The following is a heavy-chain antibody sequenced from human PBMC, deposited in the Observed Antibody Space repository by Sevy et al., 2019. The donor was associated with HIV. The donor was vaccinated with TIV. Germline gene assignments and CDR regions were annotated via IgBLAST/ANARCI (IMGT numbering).Heavy chain of an antibody. CDR1: GGSISSSSYY. CDR2: IYYSGST. J-gene: IGHJ5*02. CDR3: ARLPQEAYDFWSASSRFDP. D-gene: IGHD3-3*01. Sequence: SETLSLTCTVSGGSISSSSYYWGWIRQPPGKGLEWIGSIYYSGSTYYNPSLKSRVTISVDTSKNRFSLKLSSVTAADTAVYYCARLPQEAYDFWSASSRFDPWGQGTLVTVSS. V-gene: IGHV4-39*01.